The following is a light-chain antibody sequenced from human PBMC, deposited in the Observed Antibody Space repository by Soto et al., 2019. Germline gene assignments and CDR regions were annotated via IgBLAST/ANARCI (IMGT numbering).Light chain of an antibody. CDR1: QRISTY. Sequence: DIQLTQSPSFLSPSIGDRVTITCRASQRISTYLNWYQQKPGKAPKLLIYGASTLQGGVPSRFSGSGSGTDFTLTISSLQPEDFATYYCQQSYTTSITFGQGTRLEIK. CDR2: GAS. CDR3: QQSYTTSIT. J-gene: IGKJ5*01. V-gene: IGKV1-39*01.